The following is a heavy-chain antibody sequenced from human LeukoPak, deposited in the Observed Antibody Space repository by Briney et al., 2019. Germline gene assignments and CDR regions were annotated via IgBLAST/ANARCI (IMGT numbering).Heavy chain of an antibody. V-gene: IGHV3-23*01. CDR2: ISGSGGST. CDR3: AGGYGSGSYSA. D-gene: IGHD3-10*01. Sequence: GGSLRLSCAASGLTLSNVWMSWVRQAPGKGLEWVSAISGSGGSTYYADSVKGRFTISRDNSKNTLYLQMNSLRAEDTAVYYCAGGYGSGSYSAWGQGIPVTVSS. J-gene: IGHJ5*02. CDR1: GLTLSNVW.